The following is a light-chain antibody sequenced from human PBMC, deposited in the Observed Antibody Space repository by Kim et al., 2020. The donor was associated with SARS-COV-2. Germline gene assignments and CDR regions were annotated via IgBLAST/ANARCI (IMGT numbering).Light chain of an antibody. CDR2: EVS. V-gene: IGLV2-23*02. J-gene: IGLJ2*01. CDR1: SSDVGSYNL. Sequence: QSITISCTETSSDVGSYNLVSWYQQHPGKAPKLMIYEVSKRPSGVSNRFSGSKSGNTASLTISGLQAEDEADYYCCSYAGSSTSVVFGGGTQLTVL. CDR3: CSYAGSSTSVV.